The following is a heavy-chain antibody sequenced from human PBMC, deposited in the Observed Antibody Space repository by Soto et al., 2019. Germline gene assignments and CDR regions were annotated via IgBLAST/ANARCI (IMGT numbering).Heavy chain of an antibody. V-gene: IGHV3-30*18. D-gene: IGHD6-19*01. CDR1: GFTFSSYG. CDR3: AKSSTRIAVAPGGT. Sequence: GGSLRLSCAASGFTFSSYGMHWVRQAPGKGLEWVAVISYDGGNKYYADSVKGRFTISRDNSKNTLYLQMNSLGAEDTAVYYCAKSSTRIAVAPGGTWGQGTLVTVSS. J-gene: IGHJ4*02. CDR2: ISYDGGNK.